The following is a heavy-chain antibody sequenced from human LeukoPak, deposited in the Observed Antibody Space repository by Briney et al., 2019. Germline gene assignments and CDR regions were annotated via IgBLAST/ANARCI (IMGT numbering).Heavy chain of an antibody. Sequence: GGSLRLSCAASGFTFEKFAMNWVRQAPGKGLEWVSTITGSGSDTFYADSVKGRALISRDNSKATMYLQMQSLRAEDTALYYCAKNDNWGRVEESFDDWGQGTMVIVSS. CDR3: AKNDNWGRVEESFDD. V-gene: IGHV3-23*01. CDR2: ITGSGSDT. D-gene: IGHD1-1*01. CDR1: GFTFEKFA. J-gene: IGHJ3*01.